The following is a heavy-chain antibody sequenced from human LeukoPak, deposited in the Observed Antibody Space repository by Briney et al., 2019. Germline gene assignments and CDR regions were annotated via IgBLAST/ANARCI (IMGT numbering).Heavy chain of an antibody. V-gene: IGHV4-38-2*02. D-gene: IGHD6-13*01. CDR3: ARAFYSSSWYHKEDFFDY. CDR1: GGSISSYY. J-gene: IGHJ4*02. CDR2: IYHSGST. Sequence: SETLSLTCTVSGGSISSYYWSWIRQPPGKGLEWIGSIYHSGSTYYKPSLQSRVTISVDTSKNQFSLKLSSVTAADTAVYYCARAFYSSSWYHKEDFFDYWGQGTLVTVSS.